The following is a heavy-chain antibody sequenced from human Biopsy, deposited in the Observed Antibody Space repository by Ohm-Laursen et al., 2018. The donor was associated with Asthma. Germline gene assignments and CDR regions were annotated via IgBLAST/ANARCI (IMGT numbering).Heavy chain of an antibody. J-gene: IGHJ3*01. D-gene: IGHD3-9*01. CDR2: VNTGNGDT. V-gene: IGHV1-3*04. CDR1: GYNFISFA. Sequence: VPVKVSCKASGYNFISFAIHWVRQAPGQRLEWMGWVNTGNGDTKYSQKFQGRVTITRDTSASTAYMELRSLRSEDTATYYCARTYYDFLTGQVKDVFGVWGQGTMVTVSS. CDR3: ARTYYDFLTGQVKDVFGV.